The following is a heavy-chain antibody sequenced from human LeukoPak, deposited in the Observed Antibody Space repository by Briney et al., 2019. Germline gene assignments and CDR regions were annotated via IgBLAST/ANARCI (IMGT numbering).Heavy chain of an antibody. V-gene: IGHV3-23*01. D-gene: IGHD5-12*01. Sequence: PGGSLRLSCAASGFTFSGYAMSWVRQAPGKGLEWVSAISGSGGSTYYADSVKGLFTISRDNSKNTLYLQMNSLRAEDTAVYYCAKGGSGYVKGFDYCGQGTLVTVSS. J-gene: IGHJ4*02. CDR1: GFTFSGYA. CDR2: ISGSGGST. CDR3: AKGGSGYVKGFDY.